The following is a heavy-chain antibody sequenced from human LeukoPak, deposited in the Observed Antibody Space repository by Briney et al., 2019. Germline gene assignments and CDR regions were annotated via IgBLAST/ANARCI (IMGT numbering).Heavy chain of an antibody. V-gene: IGHV6-1*01. Sequence: SQTLSLTCAVSGDSVSTNSVDWNWLRQSPWRGLEWLGRTSYRSKWYNDYAVSVKSRITITPDTSKNQFSLQLNSVTPEDTAVYYCAREAEITRFDYWGQGTLVTVSS. D-gene: IGHD5-24*01. CDR1: GDSVSTNSVD. CDR3: AREAEITRFDY. CDR2: TSYRSKWYN. J-gene: IGHJ4*02.